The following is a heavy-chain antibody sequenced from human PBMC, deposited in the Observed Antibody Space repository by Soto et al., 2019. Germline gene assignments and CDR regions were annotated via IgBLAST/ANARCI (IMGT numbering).Heavy chain of an antibody. CDR3: ARVSPYYGMEA. CDR2: ISAYNGNT. Sequence: QVQLVQSGAEVKKPGASVKVSCKASGYTFTSYGISWVRQAPGQVLEWMGWISAYNGNTNYAQKLQGRVTMSTDTSTSTAHMELRSLRRDDRAVYYCARVSPYYGMEAWGQGTTVTLSS. CDR1: GYTFTSYG. J-gene: IGHJ6*02. V-gene: IGHV1-18*01.